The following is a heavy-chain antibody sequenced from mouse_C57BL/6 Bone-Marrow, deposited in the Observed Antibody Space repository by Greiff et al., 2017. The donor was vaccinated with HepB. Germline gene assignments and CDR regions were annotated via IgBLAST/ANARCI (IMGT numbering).Heavy chain of an antibody. V-gene: IGHV2-9-1*01. CDR1: GFSLTSYA. Sequence: VKLVESGPGLVAPSQSLSITCTVSGFSLTSYAISWVRQPPGKGLEWLGVIWTGGGTNYNSALKSRLSISKDNSKSQVFLKMNSLQTDDTARYYCARDKAYYGSSPWFAYWGQGTLVTVSA. CDR3: ARDKAYYGSSPWFAY. CDR2: IWTGGGT. D-gene: IGHD1-1*01. J-gene: IGHJ3*01.